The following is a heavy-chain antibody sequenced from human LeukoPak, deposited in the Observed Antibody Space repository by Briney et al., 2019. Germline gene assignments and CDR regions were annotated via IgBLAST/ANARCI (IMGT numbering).Heavy chain of an antibody. CDR1: SXXY. CDR2: ISSGSHTV. J-gene: IGHJ6*02. Sequence: SXXYMXWIXQAXGXGLEWVSFISSGSHTVYHADSVKGCFTVSRDNAKNSLYLQMNNLRVEDTSVYYCARGALLAGMDVWGQGTTVTVSS. V-gene: IGHV3-11*01. D-gene: IGHD2-15*01. CDR3: ARGALLAGMDV.